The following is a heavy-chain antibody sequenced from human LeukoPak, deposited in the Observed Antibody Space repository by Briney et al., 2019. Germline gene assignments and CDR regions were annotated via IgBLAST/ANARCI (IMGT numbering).Heavy chain of an antibody. CDR1: GGSFSGYY. V-gene: IGHV4-34*01. CDR2: INHSGST. D-gene: IGHD4-17*01. CDR3: ARKTRDYGDKLLDY. Sequence: SETLSLTCAVYGGSFSGYYWSWIRQPPGKGLEWIGEINHSGSTNYNPSLKSRATISVDTSKNQFSLKLSSVTAADTAVYYCARKTRDYGDKLLDYWGQGTLVTVSS. J-gene: IGHJ4*02.